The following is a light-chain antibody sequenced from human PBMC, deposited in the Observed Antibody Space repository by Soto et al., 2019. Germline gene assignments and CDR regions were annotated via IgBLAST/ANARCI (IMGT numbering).Light chain of an antibody. V-gene: IGKV1-9*01. Sequence: DIQLTQSPSFLSASVGDRVTITCRASQAISDYLAWYQQEPGKAPKFLIYATSTLQSGVPSRFSGSGSGTEFTLTISSLQPEDFATYYCQQLKTYPLTFGGGTKVEIK. CDR1: QAISDY. CDR2: ATS. J-gene: IGKJ4*01. CDR3: QQLKTYPLT.